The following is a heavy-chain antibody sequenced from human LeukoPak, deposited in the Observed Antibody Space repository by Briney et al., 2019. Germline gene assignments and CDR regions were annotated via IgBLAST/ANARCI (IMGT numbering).Heavy chain of an antibody. D-gene: IGHD3-9*01. V-gene: IGHV4-59*01. J-gene: IGHJ6*02. CDR1: GGSISSYY. Sequence: SETLSLTCTVSGGSISSYYWSWIRQPPGKGLEWIGYIYYSGSTNYNPSLRSRVTISVDTSKNQFSLKLSSVTAADTAVYYCARTGPHYYNGMDVWGQGTTVTVSS. CDR2: IYYSGST. CDR3: ARTGPHYYNGMDV.